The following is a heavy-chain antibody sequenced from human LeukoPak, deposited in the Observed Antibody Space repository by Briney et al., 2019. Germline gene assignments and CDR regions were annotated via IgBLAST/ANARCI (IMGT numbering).Heavy chain of an antibody. CDR2: IKGDGSYK. D-gene: IGHD3-22*01. Sequence: PGGSPRLSCAASGFTFSNYWMSWVRQAPGKGLEWVANIKGDGSYKYYVGSVKGRFTISRDNAKSSVYLQMNTLRAEDTAVYYCATSADSSGNDWGQGTLVTVSS. V-gene: IGHV3-7*03. J-gene: IGHJ4*02. CDR3: ATSADSSGND. CDR1: GFTFSNYW.